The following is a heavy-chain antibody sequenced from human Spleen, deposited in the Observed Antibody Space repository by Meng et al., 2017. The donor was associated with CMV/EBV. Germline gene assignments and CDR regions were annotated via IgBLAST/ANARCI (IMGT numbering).Heavy chain of an antibody. D-gene: IGHD5-24*01. Sequence: QVQLVQSGAEVKKPGASVKVSCKASGYTFTSYGITWVRQAPGQALEWMGWISGDSGHTTYAQKVQGRVTMTTDTSTTTAYLELRSLRSDDTAVYYCAAGAGWLQGDYWGQGTLVTVSS. CDR1: GYTFTSYG. CDR2: ISGDSGHT. CDR3: AAGAGWLQGDY. V-gene: IGHV1-18*01. J-gene: IGHJ4*02.